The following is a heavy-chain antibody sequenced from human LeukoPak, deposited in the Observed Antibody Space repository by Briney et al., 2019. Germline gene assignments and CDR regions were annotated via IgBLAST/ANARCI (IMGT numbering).Heavy chain of an antibody. CDR1: GGSISSGGYY. J-gene: IGHJ6*02. CDR3: ARDEDSGDDRGMDV. CDR2: IYYSGST. Sequence: SETLSLTCTVSGGSISSGGYYWSWIRQHPGKGLEWIGYIYYSGSTYYNPSLKSRVTISVDTSKNQFSLKLSSVTAADTAVYYGARDEDSGDDRGMDVWGQGTTVTVSS. V-gene: IGHV4-31*03. D-gene: IGHD5-12*01.